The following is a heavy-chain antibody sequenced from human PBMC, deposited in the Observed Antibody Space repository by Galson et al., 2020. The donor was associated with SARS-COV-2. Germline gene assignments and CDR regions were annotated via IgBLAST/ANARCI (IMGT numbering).Heavy chain of an antibody. Sequence: NSGGSLRLSCAASGFTFSDYYMSWIRQAPGKGLEWVSYISSSGSTIYYADSVKGRFTISRDNAKNSLYLQMNSLRAEDTAMYYCARGDFWSGYYSDYWGQGTLVTVSS. J-gene: IGHJ4*02. CDR3: ARGDFWSGYYSDY. V-gene: IGHV3-11*01. CDR1: GFTFSDYY. D-gene: IGHD3-3*01. CDR2: ISSSGSTI.